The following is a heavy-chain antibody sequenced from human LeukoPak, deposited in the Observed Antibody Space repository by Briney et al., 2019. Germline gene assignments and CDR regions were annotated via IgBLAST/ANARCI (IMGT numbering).Heavy chain of an antibody. CDR2: IYTSGST. D-gene: IGHD6-13*01. Sequence: SQTLSLTCTVSGGSISSGSYYWSWIRQPAGKGLEWIGRIYTSGSTNYNPSLKSRVTISVDTSKNQFSLKLSSVTAADTAVYYCARLAHPYSSSWYFQHWGQGTLVTVSS. CDR1: GGSISSGSYY. J-gene: IGHJ1*01. CDR3: ARLAHPYSSSWYFQH. V-gene: IGHV4-61*02.